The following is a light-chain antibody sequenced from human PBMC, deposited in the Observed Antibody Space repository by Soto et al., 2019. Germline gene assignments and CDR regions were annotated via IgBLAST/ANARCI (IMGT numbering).Light chain of an antibody. J-gene: IGKJ4*01. CDR1: QSVSSN. Sequence: IVMTQGPPTLSVSPGEGATLSCRASQSVSSNLAWYQQKPGQAPRLLIYGASTRATGIPARFSGSGSGTEFTLTISSLQSEDFAVYYCQQHISWPLTFGGGPKVDI. CDR3: QQHISWPLT. CDR2: GAS. V-gene: IGKV3-15*01.